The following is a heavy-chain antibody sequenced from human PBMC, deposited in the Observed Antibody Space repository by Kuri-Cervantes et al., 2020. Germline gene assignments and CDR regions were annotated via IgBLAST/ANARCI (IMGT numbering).Heavy chain of an antibody. V-gene: IGHV1-18*01. CDR3: ARSSGWLWGVISYYCYMDV. D-gene: IGHD6-19*01. CDR2: ISAYNGNT. Sequence: ASVKVSCKASGGTFSSYAISWVRQAPGQGLEWMGWISAYNGNTNYAQKLQGRVTMTTDTSTSTAYMELRSLRSDDTAVYYCARSSGWLWGVISYYCYMDVWGKGTTVTVSS. J-gene: IGHJ6*03. CDR1: GGTFSSYA.